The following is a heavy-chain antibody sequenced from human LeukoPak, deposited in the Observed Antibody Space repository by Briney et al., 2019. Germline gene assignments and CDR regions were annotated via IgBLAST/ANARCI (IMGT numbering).Heavy chain of an antibody. V-gene: IGHV1-18*01. CDR1: GYTFTSYG. J-gene: IGHJ4*02. CDR2: ISAYNGNT. D-gene: IGHD3-9*01. CDR3: ARFAEGRYFDWYQGGHDY. Sequence: ASVKVSCKASGYTFTSYGISWVRQAPGQGLEWMGWISAYNGNTNYAQKLQGRVTMTTDTSTSTAYMELRSLRSDDTAVYYCARFAEGRYFDWYQGGHDYWGQGTLVTVSS.